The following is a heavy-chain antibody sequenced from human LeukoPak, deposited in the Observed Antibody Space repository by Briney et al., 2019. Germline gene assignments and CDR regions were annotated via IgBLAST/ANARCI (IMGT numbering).Heavy chain of an antibody. J-gene: IGHJ4*02. CDR3: ARVVGATLDY. D-gene: IGHD1-26*01. Sequence: SETLSLTRAVYGGSFSGYYWSWIRQPPGKGLEWIGEINHSVSTNYNPSLKSRVTISVDTSKNQFSLKLRSVTAADTAVYYCARVVGATLDYWGQGTLVTVSS. CDR2: INHSVST. V-gene: IGHV4-34*01. CDR1: GGSFSGYY.